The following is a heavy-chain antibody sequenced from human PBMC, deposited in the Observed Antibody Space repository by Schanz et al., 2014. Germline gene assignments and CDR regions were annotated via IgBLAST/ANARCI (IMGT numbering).Heavy chain of an antibody. CDR3: ARDDRAYYDGMDV. D-gene: IGHD3-22*01. V-gene: IGHV1-2*04. J-gene: IGHJ6*02. Sequence: QVQLVQSGAEVKKPGASVKVSCKASGYTFSDYYIHWVRQAPVQGLEWMGWINPNTGGTNCAQKFQGWVTVTRDTSISTVYMELSRVTYEDTAVYYCARDDRAYYDGMDVWGQGTTVTVSS. CDR1: GYTFSDYY. CDR2: INPNTGGT.